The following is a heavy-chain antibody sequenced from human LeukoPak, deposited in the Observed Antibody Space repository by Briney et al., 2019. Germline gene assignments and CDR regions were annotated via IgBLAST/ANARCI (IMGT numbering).Heavy chain of an antibody. CDR3: ARDSSRITMVRGNIAY. D-gene: IGHD3-10*01. V-gene: IGHV1-2*02. J-gene: IGHJ4*02. Sequence: ASVKVSCKASGYTFTGYYMHWVRQAPGQGLEWMGWINPNSGGTNYAQKFQGRVTMTRDTSISTAHMELSRLRSDDTAVYYCARDSSRITMVRGNIAYWGQGTLVTVSS. CDR2: INPNSGGT. CDR1: GYTFTGYY.